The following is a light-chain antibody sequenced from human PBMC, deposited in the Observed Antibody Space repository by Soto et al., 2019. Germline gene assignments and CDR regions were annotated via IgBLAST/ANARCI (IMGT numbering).Light chain of an antibody. Sequence: QSALTQPASVSGSPGQSITISCTGTSSDVGNYNLVSWYQQHPGEAPKLLIYEGSKRPSGVSNRFSGSKFGNTASLTISGLQAEDEVDYYCCSYAGDSTWVFRGGTKLTVL. CDR1: SSDVGNYNL. J-gene: IGLJ3*02. CDR2: EGS. CDR3: CSYAGDSTWV. V-gene: IGLV2-23*01.